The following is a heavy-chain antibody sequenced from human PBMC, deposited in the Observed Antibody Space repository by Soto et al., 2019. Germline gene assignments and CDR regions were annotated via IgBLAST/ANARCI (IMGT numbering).Heavy chain of an antibody. D-gene: IGHD6-19*01. V-gene: IGHV3-30-3*01. CDR3: ARDNGSGGNGWFDP. Sequence: PGGSLRLSCGASGFTFSSYAIHWVRQAPGKGLEWVAVTLSDGSNNFYADSVKGRFTISRDNSKNTVYLQMNSLRPEDAAVYFCARDNGSGGNGWFDPWGQGTLVTVSS. CDR1: GFTFSSYA. CDR2: TLSDGSNN. J-gene: IGHJ5*02.